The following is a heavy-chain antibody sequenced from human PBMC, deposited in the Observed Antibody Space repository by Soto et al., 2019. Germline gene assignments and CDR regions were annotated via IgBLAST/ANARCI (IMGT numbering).Heavy chain of an antibody. CDR3: ARGHIVVVVAATVAGYFDY. V-gene: IGHV4-59*12. CDR1: GDSISSYY. D-gene: IGHD2-15*01. CDR2: IYYSGST. J-gene: IGHJ4*02. Sequence: PSETLSLTCTVSGDSISSYYWSWIRQPPGKGLEWIGYIYYSGSTNYNPSLKSRVTISVDTSKNQFSLKLSSVTAADTAVYYCARGHIVVVVAATVAGYFDYWGQGTLVTVSS.